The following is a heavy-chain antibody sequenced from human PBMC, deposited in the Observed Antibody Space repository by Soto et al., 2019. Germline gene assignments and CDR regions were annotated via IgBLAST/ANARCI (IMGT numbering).Heavy chain of an antibody. D-gene: IGHD3-22*01. J-gene: IGHJ3*02. V-gene: IGHV4-59*01. CDR2: IYYSGST. CDR1: GGSISSYY. CDR3: ARVPRGGYYYDSSGAFDI. Sequence: SETLSLTCTVSGGSISSYYCSWMRQPPGKGLEWIGYIYYSGSTNYNPSLKSRVTISVDTSKNQFSLKLSSVTAADTAVYYCARVPRGGYYYDSSGAFDIWGQGTMVTVSS.